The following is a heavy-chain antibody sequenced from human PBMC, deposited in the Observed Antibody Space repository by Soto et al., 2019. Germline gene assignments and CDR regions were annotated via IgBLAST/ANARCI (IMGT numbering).Heavy chain of an antibody. V-gene: IGHV4-59*01. CDR3: ASSDYYYGMDV. Sequence: SETLSLTCTVSGGSISSYYWSWIRQPPGKGLEWIGYIYYSGSTNYNPSLKSRVTISVDTSKNQFSLKLSSVTAADTAVYYCASSDYYYGMDVWGQGNTVTVSS. J-gene: IGHJ6*02. CDR2: IYYSGST. D-gene: IGHD1-26*01. CDR1: GGSISSYY.